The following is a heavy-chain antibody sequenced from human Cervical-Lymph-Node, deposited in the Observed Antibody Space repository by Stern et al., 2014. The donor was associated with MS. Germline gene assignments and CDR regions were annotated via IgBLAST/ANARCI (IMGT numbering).Heavy chain of an antibody. V-gene: IGHV3-23*04. J-gene: IGHJ4*02. CDR1: GITLSSHA. CDR3: AKGLFYGDYVIYY. CDR2: ISGSGGGT. Sequence: EVQLVESGGGLVQPGGSLRLSCAASGITLSSHAMSWVRQAPGKGLEWVSAISGSGGGTHYADSVKGRFTVSRDNSKNTINLKINSLTAEDTAVYYCAKGLFYGDYVIYYWGQGPLVTVSS. D-gene: IGHD4-17*01.